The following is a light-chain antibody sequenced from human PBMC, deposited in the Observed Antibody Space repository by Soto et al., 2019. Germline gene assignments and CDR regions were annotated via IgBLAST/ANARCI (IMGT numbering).Light chain of an antibody. J-gene: IGLJ1*01. CDR2: DVS. V-gene: IGLV2-14*03. CDR3: SSYTSSSTYV. Sequence: QSVLTQPASVSGSPGQSITIPCTGTSSDVGGYNYVSWYQQHPGKAPKLIIYDVSNRPSGVSNRFSGSKSGNTASLTISGLQAEDEADYYCSSYTSSSTYVFGTGPRSPS. CDR1: SSDVGGYNY.